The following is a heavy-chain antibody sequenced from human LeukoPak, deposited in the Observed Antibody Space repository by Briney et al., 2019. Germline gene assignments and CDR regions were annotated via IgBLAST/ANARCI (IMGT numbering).Heavy chain of an antibody. V-gene: IGHV3-48*01. CDR1: GFTFSSYS. Sequence: GGSLRLSCAASGFTFSSYSMNWVRQAPGKGLEWVSYISSSSSTIYYADSVKGRFTISRDNAKNSLYLQMNSLRAEDTAVYYCARDMRGVVVIDNWFDPWGQGTLVTVSS. CDR2: ISSSSSTI. D-gene: IGHD2-21*01. CDR3: ARDMRGVVVIDNWFDP. J-gene: IGHJ5*02.